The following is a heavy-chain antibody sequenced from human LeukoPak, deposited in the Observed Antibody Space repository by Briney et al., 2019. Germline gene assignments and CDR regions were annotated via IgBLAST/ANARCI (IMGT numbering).Heavy chain of an antibody. J-gene: IGHJ6*03. Sequence: GGSLRLSCAASGFTFSSYSMNWVRQAPGKGLEWVSSISSSSSYIYYADSVKGRFTISRDNAKNSLYLQMNSLRAEDTAVYYCAREPYNWNTGYYYYMDVWGKGTTVTVSS. CDR2: ISSSSSYI. V-gene: IGHV3-21*01. D-gene: IGHD1/OR15-1a*01. CDR1: GFTFSSYS. CDR3: AREPYNWNTGYYYYMDV.